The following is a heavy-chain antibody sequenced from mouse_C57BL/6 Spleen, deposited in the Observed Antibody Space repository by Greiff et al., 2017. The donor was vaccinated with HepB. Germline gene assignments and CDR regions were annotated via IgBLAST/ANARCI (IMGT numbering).Heavy chain of an antibody. CDR3: TSHYGSSSNPFDY. CDR2: IRNKANNHAT. V-gene: IGHV6-6*01. D-gene: IGHD1-1*01. CDR1: GFTFSDAW. Sequence: EVNVVESGGGLVQPGGSMKLSCAASGFTFSDAWMDWVRQSPEKGLEWVAEIRNKANNHATYYAESVKGRFTISRDDSKSSVYLQMNSLRAEDTGIYYCTSHYGSSSNPFDYWGQGTTLTVSS. J-gene: IGHJ2*01.